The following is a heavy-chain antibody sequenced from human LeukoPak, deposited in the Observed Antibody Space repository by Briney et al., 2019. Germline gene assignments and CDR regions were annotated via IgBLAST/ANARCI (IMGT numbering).Heavy chain of an antibody. CDR1: GFTFDDYT. J-gene: IGHJ4*02. CDR3: ARGHPYYFDY. V-gene: IGHV3-43*01. CDR2: ISWDGGST. Sequence: PGGSLRLSCAVPGFTFDDYTMHWVRQAPEKGLEWVSLISWDGGSTYYGDSVKGRLTISRDNSKNSLYLQMNSLRTEDTALYYCARGHPYYFDYWGQGTLVTVSS. D-gene: IGHD3-10*01.